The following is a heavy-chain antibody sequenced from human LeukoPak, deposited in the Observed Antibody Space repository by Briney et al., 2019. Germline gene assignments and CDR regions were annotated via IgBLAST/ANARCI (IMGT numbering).Heavy chain of an antibody. V-gene: IGHV4-59*01. CDR2: ISYSGST. J-gene: IGHJ4*02. CDR3: ARGRLGGSGSYYNVLDY. D-gene: IGHD3-10*01. Sequence: SETLSLTCTVSGGSISSYYWSWIRQPPGKGLEWTAYISYSGSTNYNPSLKSRVTISVDTSRNQFSLKLSSVTAADTAVYYCARGRLGGSGSYYNVLDYWGQGTLVTVSS. CDR1: GGSISSYY.